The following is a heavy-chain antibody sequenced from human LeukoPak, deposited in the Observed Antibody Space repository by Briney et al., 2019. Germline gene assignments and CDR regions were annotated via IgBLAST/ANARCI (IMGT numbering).Heavy chain of an antibody. CDR1: GFIVSNNY. J-gene: IGHJ4*02. Sequence: GGSLRLSCAASGFIVSNNYMSWVRQAPGKGLEWVSVVYSADSTHYADSVKGRFTISRDNSKNTLYLQMNSLRAEDTAVYFCAREATPAQYYFDSWGQGTLVIVSS. V-gene: IGHV3-53*01. CDR2: VYSADST. CDR3: AREATPAQYYFDS.